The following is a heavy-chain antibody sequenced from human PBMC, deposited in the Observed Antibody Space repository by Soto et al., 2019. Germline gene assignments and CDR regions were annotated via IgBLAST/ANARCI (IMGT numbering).Heavy chain of an antibody. CDR3: ARGSRGCGGTLGYGMDV. CDR2: IYSNGNT. V-gene: IGHV3-53*01. D-gene: IGHD2-15*01. Sequence: GGSLRLSCAASGFGVSSNYMTWVRQAPGKGLDWVSVIYSNGNTHYADAVKGRFTIARDNSKSTLYLQMNSLRVEDTALYYCARGSRGCGGTLGYGMDVWGQGTTVTVSS. CDR1: GFGVSSNY. J-gene: IGHJ6*02.